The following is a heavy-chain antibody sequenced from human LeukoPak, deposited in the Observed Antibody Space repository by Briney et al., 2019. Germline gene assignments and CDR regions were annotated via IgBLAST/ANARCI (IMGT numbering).Heavy chain of an antibody. CDR3: ARGLYCSTTSCFIP. Sequence: ASVKVSSTASGYTFTGYYMHWVRQAPGQGLEWMGWINPNSGGTNYAQKFQGRVTMTRDTSITTAYMELSRLRSDDTAVYYCARGLYCSTTSCFIPWGQGTLVTVSS. V-gene: IGHV1-2*02. D-gene: IGHD2-2*01. CDR1: GYTFTGYY. CDR2: INPNSGGT. J-gene: IGHJ5*02.